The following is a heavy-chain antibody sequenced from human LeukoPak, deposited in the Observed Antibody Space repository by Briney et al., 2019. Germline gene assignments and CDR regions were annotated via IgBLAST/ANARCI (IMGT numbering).Heavy chain of an antibody. Sequence: GGSLRLSCAASGFTFSSYAMSWVRQAPGKGLERVSGISSSGFSTYYADSVKGRFTISRDNSKNTVYLQMNSLGVEDTAVYYCAKTLFPQQLILVYDIWGQGTMVTVSS. D-gene: IGHD6-13*01. CDR3: AKTLFPQQLILVYDI. V-gene: IGHV3-23*01. CDR2: ISSSGFST. J-gene: IGHJ3*02. CDR1: GFTFSSYA.